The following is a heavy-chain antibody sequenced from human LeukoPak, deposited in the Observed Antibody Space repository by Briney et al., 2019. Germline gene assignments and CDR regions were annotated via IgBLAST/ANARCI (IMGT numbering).Heavy chain of an antibody. CDR2: FYISGST. J-gene: IGHJ4*02. V-gene: IGHV4-4*07. CDR1: GGSISSYY. D-gene: IGHD4-11*01. Sequence: SETLSLTCTVSGGSISSYYWSWIRQPAGKGLEWIGRFYISGSTNYNPSLKSRVTMSVDTSKDQFSLRLNSVTAADTAVYYCARDFLLQSEGLFDYWGQGTLVTVSS. CDR3: ARDFLLQSEGLFDY.